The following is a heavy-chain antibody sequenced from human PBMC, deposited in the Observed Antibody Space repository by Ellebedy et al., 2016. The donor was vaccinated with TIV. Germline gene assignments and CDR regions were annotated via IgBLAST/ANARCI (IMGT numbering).Heavy chain of an antibody. CDR2: IGTGYTT. V-gene: IGHV3-23*01. CDR3: AKCLASGGYWGGGANCHFAC. Sequence: PGGSLRLSCAASGFTFSSYTMSWVRQAPGKGLEWLSSIGTGYTTFYADSVKGRFSISRDNSKSTLYLEMNSLRADDSDINYCAKCLASGGYWGGGANCHFACWGQGTLVTVSS. J-gene: IGHJ4*02. CDR1: GFTFSSYT. D-gene: IGHD2-21*01.